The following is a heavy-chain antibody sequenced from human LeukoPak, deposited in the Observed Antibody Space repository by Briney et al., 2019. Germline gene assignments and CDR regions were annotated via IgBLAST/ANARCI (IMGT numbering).Heavy chain of an antibody. V-gene: IGHV4-34*01. D-gene: IGHD4-23*01. J-gene: IGHJ4*02. CDR3: ARQHGGYYFDY. CDR2: INHSGST. CDR1: GGSFSGYY. Sequence: SETLSLTCAVYGGSFSGYYWSWIRQPPGKGLEWIGEINHSGSTNYNPSLKSRVTISVDTSKNQFSLKLSSVTAADTAVYYCARQHGGYYFDYWGQGTLVTVSS.